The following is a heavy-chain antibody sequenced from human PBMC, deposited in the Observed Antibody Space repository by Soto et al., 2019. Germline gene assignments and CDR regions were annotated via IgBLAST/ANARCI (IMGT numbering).Heavy chain of an antibody. Sequence: SETLSLTWSVSGGSISNPIYYWAWIRQPPGKGLEWIGSFFYSGSAYYNPSLKSRVTMSVDTSQNQFSLKLSSVTAADTAVYYCAGRTSLTSVEIFSGGLSGYNWVDPWGRGTLVTVSS. J-gene: IGHJ5*01. CDR1: GGSISNPIYY. D-gene: IGHD3-3*01. CDR2: FFYSGSA. V-gene: IGHV4-39*01. CDR3: AGRTSLTSVEIFSGGLSGYNWVDP.